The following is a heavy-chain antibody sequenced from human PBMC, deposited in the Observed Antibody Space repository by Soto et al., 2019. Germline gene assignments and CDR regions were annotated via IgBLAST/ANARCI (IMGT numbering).Heavy chain of an antibody. V-gene: IGHV3-23*01. Sequence: GGSLRLSCAASGFTFSSYAMSWVRQAPGKGLEWVSAISGSGGSTYYADSVKGRFTISRDNSKNTLYLQMNSLRAEDTAVYYCAKGSAMFEQYYYYGMDVWGQGTTVTVSS. D-gene: IGHD3-10*02. CDR2: ISGSGGST. J-gene: IGHJ6*02. CDR3: AKGSAMFEQYYYYGMDV. CDR1: GFTFSSYA.